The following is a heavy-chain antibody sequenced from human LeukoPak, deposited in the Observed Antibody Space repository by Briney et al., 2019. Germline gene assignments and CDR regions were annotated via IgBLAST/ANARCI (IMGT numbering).Heavy chain of an antibody. D-gene: IGHD4-17*01. J-gene: IGHJ3*02. Sequence: GASVKVSCKVSGYTLTELSMHWVRQAPGKGLEWMGGFDPEDGETIYAQKFQGRVTITEDASTDTAYMELSSLRSEDTAVYYCATALDYGDYVAFDIWGQGTMVTVSS. V-gene: IGHV1-24*01. CDR1: GYTLTELS. CDR2: FDPEDGET. CDR3: ATALDYGDYVAFDI.